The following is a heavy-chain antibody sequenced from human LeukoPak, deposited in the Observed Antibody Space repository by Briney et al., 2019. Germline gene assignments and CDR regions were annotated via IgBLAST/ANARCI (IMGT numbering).Heavy chain of an antibody. CDR1: GYTFTGYY. CDR3: ARDLGANHYYFDY. V-gene: IGHV1-2*02. CDR2: INPNSGGT. J-gene: IGHJ4*02. D-gene: IGHD1-26*01. Sequence: ASVKVSCKASGYTFTGYYMHWVRQAPGQGLEWMGWINPNSGGTNYAQKFQGRVTMTRDTSISTAYVELSRLRSDDTAVYYCARDLGANHYYFDYWGQGTLVTVSS.